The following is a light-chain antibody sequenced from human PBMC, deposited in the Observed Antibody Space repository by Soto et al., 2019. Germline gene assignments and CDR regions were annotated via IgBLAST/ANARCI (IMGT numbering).Light chain of an antibody. Sequence: EVVLTQSPGTLSLSAGERATLSCRASQSVASDHLAWYQQKPGQAPRLLIYAASTRAAGIPDRFSGSASGTDFTLTISRLEPEDFGVFFCHHYGRSPIFTFGPGTTVDMK. CDR3: HHYGRSPIFT. J-gene: IGKJ3*01. CDR2: AAS. CDR1: QSVASDH. V-gene: IGKV3-20*01.